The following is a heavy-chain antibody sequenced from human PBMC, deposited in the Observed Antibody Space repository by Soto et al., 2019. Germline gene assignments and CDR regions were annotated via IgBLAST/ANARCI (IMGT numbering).Heavy chain of an antibody. CDR1: GYTFSNYA. J-gene: IGHJ6*02. V-gene: IGHV3-23*01. CDR3: ATDRLVLSYFYYVMDV. Sequence: EVQLLESGGGLVQPGGSLRLSCVASGYTFSNYAMSWVRQAPGKGLEWVSGISDSGGSTYHADSVKGRFTISRDNSKNTLYLQMNSLRAEDTAVSYCATDRLVLSYFYYVMDVWGQGTTVTVSS. CDR2: ISDSGGST. D-gene: IGHD2-21*02.